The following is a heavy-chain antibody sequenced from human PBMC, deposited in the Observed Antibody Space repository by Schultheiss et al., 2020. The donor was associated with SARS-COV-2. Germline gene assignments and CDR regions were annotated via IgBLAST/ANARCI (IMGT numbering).Heavy chain of an antibody. CDR3: ARAFGYSSSPEYYYYGMDV. CDR2: ISYDGSNK. Sequence: GGSLRLSCAASGFTFSSYGMHWVRQAPGKGLEWVAVISYDGSNKYYADSVKGRFTISRDNSKNTLYLQMNSLRAEDTAVYYCARAFGYSSSPEYYYYGMDVWGQGTTVTVSS. J-gene: IGHJ6*02. V-gene: IGHV3-30*03. CDR1: GFTFSSYG. D-gene: IGHD6-6*01.